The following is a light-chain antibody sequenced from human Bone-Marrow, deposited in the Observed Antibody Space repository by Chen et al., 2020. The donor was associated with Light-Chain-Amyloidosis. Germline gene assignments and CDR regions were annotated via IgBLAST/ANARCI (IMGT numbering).Light chain of an antibody. V-gene: IGLV3-25*03. CDR1: VLPTKY. Sequence: SYELTQPPSVSVSPGKTPRLTCSGDVLPTKYPYWYQQKPGQAPVLVIHRDTERPSGISERFSGSSSGTTATLTISGVQAEDEADYHCQSADSSGTYEVIFGGGTKLTVL. CDR2: RDT. J-gene: IGLJ2*01. CDR3: QSADSSGTYEVI.